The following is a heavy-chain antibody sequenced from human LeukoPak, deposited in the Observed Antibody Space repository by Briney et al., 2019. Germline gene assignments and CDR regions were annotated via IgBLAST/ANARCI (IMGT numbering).Heavy chain of an antibody. CDR3: ARGPFQYYGMDV. V-gene: IGHV4-59*01. Sequence: SETLSLTCTVSGGSISSYYWSWIRQPPGKGLEWIGYIYYTGNTNYNPSLKSRVTISVDTSKSQFSLRLSSVTAADTAVYYCARGPFQYYGMDVWGQGATVTVSS. J-gene: IGHJ6*02. CDR2: IYYTGNT. CDR1: GGSISSYY.